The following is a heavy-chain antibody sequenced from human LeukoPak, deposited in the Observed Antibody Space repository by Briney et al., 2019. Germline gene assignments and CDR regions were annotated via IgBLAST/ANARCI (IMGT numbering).Heavy chain of an antibody. CDR2: INPNSGGT. Sequence: ASVKVSCKASGYTFTGYYIHWMRQAPGQGLEWMGWINPNSGGTNYIQKFQGRVTMTRDTSISTAYMELSRLRSDDTAVYYCARSTTPNGNEYFEHWGQGTLVTVSS. V-gene: IGHV1-2*02. J-gene: IGHJ1*01. CDR3: ARSTTPNGNEYFEH. CDR1: GYTFTGYY. D-gene: IGHD2/OR15-2a*01.